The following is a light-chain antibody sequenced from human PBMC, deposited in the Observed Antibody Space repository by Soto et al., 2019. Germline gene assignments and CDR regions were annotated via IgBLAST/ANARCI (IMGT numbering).Light chain of an antibody. CDR3: QQYNNWPWT. Sequence: IVMTQTPATLSVSPGGRATLSCRASQSISGALAWYQQKPGQAPRLLIYGASTRATSFPARFSGSGSGTDFTLTISSLQSEDFAVYYCQQYNNWPWTVGQGTKVDIK. J-gene: IGKJ1*01. V-gene: IGKV3-15*01. CDR1: QSISGA. CDR2: GAS.